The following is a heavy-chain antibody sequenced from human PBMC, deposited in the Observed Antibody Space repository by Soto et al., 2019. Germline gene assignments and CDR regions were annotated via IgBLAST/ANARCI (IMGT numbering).Heavy chain of an antibody. CDR3: AKAMDLAGVYYYYGMDV. J-gene: IGHJ6*02. CDR2: ISYDGSNK. CDR1: GFTFSSYG. D-gene: IGHD2-15*01. Sequence: GGSLRLSCAASGFTFSSYGMHWVRQAPGKGLEWVAVISYDGSNKYYADSVKGRFTISRDNSKNTLYLQMNSLRAEDTAVYYCAKAMDLAGVYYYYGMDVWGQGTTVTVSS. V-gene: IGHV3-30*18.